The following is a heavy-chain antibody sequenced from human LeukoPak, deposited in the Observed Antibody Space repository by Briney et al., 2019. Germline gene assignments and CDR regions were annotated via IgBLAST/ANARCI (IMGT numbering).Heavy chain of an antibody. CDR2: VNPSGTT. CDR1: GGSFSDVY. J-gene: IGHJ5*01. D-gene: IGHD5-12*01. CDR3: ARQLRAYSGYDS. Sequence: SETLSLTCAVYGGSFSDVYWNWLRQPPGKGREWIGEVNPSGTTNYTPSLKSRVTISIDTAKKQFSLKLRSVTAADTAVYYCARQLRAYSGYDSWGQGTLVSVSS. V-gene: IGHV4-34*01.